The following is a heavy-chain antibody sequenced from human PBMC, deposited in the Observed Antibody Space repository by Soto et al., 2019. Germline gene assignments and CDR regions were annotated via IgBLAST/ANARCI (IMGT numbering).Heavy chain of an antibody. CDR3: AKNRNTGVAGTSCWFGP. J-gene: IGHJ5*02. CDR1: GFTFSNYD. D-gene: IGHD6-19*01. Sequence: VSLLLSCAASGFTFSNYDMSWVRQAPGKGLEWVSAISVSGDTTYYADSVKGRFTISRDNSKNTLYLQMNTLRAEDTAVYYCAKNRNTGVAGTSCWFGPWGQGTLVTVSS. V-gene: IGHV3-23*01. CDR2: ISVSGDTT.